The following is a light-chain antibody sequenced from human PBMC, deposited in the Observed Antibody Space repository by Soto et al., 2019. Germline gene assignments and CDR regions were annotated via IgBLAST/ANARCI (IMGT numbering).Light chain of an antibody. CDR3: QQYNNWT. J-gene: IGKJ1*01. CDR2: GAS. V-gene: IGKV3D-15*01. Sequence: EIVMTQSPATLSVSPGERATLSCRASQSVSSYLAWYQQKPGQAPRLLIYGASSRATGIPDRFSGSGSGTDFTLTISRLEPEDFAVYYCQQYNNWTFGQGTKVDNK. CDR1: QSVSSY.